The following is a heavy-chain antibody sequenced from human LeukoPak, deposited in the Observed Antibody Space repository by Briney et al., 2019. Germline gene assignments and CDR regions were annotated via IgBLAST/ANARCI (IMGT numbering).Heavy chain of an antibody. D-gene: IGHD1-26*01. CDR2: ISTSSSYI. J-gene: IGHJ5*02. Sequence: GGSLRLSCAASGFTFRAYSMNWVRQAPGKGLEWVSSISTSSSYIYYVDSVKGRFTISRDNARNSLYLQMNSLRAEDTAVYYCARAPLSGSYLINWFDPWGQGTLVTVSP. CDR1: GFTFRAYS. CDR3: ARAPLSGSYLINWFDP. V-gene: IGHV3-21*01.